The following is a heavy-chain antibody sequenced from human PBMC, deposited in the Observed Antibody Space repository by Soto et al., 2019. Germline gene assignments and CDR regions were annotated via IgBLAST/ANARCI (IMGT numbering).Heavy chain of an antibody. D-gene: IGHD6-13*01. CDR3: ARGSLRSSSWNNWFDP. CDR2: INHSGST. J-gene: IGHJ5*02. V-gene: IGHV4-34*01. CDR1: GGSFSGYY. Sequence: SETLSLTCAVYGGSFSGYYWSWIRQPPGKGLEWIGEINHSGSTNYNPSLKSRVTISVDTSKNQFSLKLSSVTAADTAVYYCARGSLRSSSWNNWFDPWGQGTLVTVSS.